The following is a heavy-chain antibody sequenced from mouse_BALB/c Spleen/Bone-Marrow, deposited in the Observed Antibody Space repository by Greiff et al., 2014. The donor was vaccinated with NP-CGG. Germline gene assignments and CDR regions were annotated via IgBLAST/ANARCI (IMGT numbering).Heavy chain of an antibody. Sequence: DVMLVESGGDSVKPGGSLKLSCAASGFTFSSYGMSWVRQTPDKRLEWVATISIGGSYTNYPDSVKGRFTISRDNAKNTLYLHMSSLKPKDTAMYYCARRATTAYFDHWGQGTSLSVSS. CDR3: ARRATTAYFDH. CDR2: ISIGGSYT. CDR1: GFTFSSYG. D-gene: IGHD1-2*01. J-gene: IGHJ2*02. V-gene: IGHV5-6*02.